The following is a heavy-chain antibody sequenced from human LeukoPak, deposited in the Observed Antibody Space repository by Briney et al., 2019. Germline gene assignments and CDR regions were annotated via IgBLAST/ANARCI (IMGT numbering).Heavy chain of an antibody. D-gene: IGHD2-2*01. J-gene: IGHJ6*02. V-gene: IGHV1-18*01. Sequence: ASVKVSCKASGYTFTSYGISWVRQAPGQGLEWMGWISAYNGNKNYAQKLQGRVTMYTDTSTSTAYMELRSLRSDDTAVYYCARETPGYCSSTSCYAHYYGMDVWGQGTTVTVSS. CDR1: GYTFTSYG. CDR2: ISAYNGNK. CDR3: ARETPGYCSSTSCYAHYYGMDV.